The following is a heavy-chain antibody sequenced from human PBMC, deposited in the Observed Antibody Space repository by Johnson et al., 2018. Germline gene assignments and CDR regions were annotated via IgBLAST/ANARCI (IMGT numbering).Heavy chain of an antibody. CDR3: ARDREPSAAYYTKAYYYYYMDV. CDR2: ISSSSSTI. V-gene: IGHV3-48*02. J-gene: IGHJ6*03. CDR1: GFTFSSYS. D-gene: IGHD3-3*01. Sequence: VQLVQSGGGLVKPGGSLRLSCAASGFTFSSYSMNWVRQAPGKGLEWVSYISSSSSTIYYADSVKGRFTISRDNAKNSLYLQMNSLRDEDTAVYYCARDREPSAAYYTKAYYYYYMDVWGKGTTVTVSS.